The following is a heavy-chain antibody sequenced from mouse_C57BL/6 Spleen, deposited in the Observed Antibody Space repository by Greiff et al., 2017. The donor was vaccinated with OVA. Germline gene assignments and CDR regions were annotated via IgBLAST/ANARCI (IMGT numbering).Heavy chain of an antibody. D-gene: IGHD1-1*01. Sequence: QVQLQQSGAELVRPGASVTLSCKASGYTFTDYEMHWVKQTPVHGLEWIGAIDPETGGTAYNQKFKGKAILTADKSSSTAYMELRSLTSEDSAVYYCTRIYYYGSSESWFAYWGQGTLVTVSA. CDR3: TRIYYYGSSESWFAY. J-gene: IGHJ3*01. CDR1: GYTFTDYE. CDR2: IDPETGGT. V-gene: IGHV1-15*01.